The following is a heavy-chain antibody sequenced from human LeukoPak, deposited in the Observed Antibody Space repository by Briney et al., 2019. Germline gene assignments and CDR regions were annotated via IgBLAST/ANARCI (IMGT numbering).Heavy chain of an antibody. CDR1: AFIFSYYG. D-gene: IGHD4-23*01. J-gene: IGHJ4*02. Sequence: GGSLRLSCDVFAFIFSYYGMNWVRQAPGKGLEWVSAISDSGDATYYAESVKGRFTISRDNSKSTLYLQMNNLRAEDTALYYCAKERGHSKPFDYWGQGTLVTVSS. CDR3: AKERGHSKPFDY. V-gene: IGHV3-23*01. CDR2: ISDSGDAT.